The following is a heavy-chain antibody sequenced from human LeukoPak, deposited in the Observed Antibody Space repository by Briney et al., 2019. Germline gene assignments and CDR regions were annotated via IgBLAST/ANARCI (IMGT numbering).Heavy chain of an antibody. CDR2: IKQDGCEK. V-gene: IGHV3-7*01. CDR1: GFTFSSYW. D-gene: IGHD5-24*01. J-gene: IGHJ3*02. Sequence: TGGSLRLSCAASGFTFSSYWMSWVRQAPGKGLEGVANIKQDGCEKYYVDSVKGRFTISRDNAKNSLYLQMNSLRAEDTAVYYCAREGRWRAFDIWGQGTMVTVSS. CDR3: AREGRWRAFDI.